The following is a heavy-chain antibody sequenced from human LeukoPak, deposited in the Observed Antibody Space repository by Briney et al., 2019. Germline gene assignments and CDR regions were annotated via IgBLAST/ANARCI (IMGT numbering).Heavy chain of an antibody. D-gene: IGHD2-2*01. CDR2: INPNSGGT. Sequence: ASVKASCKASGYTFTGYYMHWVRQAPGQGLEWMGWINPNSGGTNYAQKFQGRVTMTRDTSISTAYMELSRLRSDDTAVYYCAREGYCSSTSCWGWFDPWGQGTLVTVSS. CDR1: GYTFTGYY. CDR3: AREGYCSSTSCWGWFDP. J-gene: IGHJ5*02. V-gene: IGHV1-2*02.